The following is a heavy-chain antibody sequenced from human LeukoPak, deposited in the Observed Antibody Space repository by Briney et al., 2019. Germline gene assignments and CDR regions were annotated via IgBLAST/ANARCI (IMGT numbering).Heavy chain of an antibody. D-gene: IGHD5-18*01. CDR3: ARGERGYRYGFEYFQH. J-gene: IGHJ1*01. CDR2: MNSNSGNT. V-gene: IGHV1-8*01. Sequence: ASVKVSCKASGYTFTSYDINWVRQATGQGLEWMGWMNSNSGNTGYAQKFQARVTFTRITSMSTAYMELRSLRSEDTAVYYCARGERGYRYGFEYFQHWGQGTLVTVSS. CDR1: GYTFTSYD.